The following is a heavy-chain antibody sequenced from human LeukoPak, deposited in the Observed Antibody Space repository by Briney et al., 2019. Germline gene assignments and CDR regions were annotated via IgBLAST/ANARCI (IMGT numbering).Heavy chain of an antibody. D-gene: IGHD4-11*01. CDR1: GGSISSYY. CDR3: AREDYPYYYYYYMDV. Sequence: SETLSLTCTVSGGSISSYYWSWIRQPPGKGLEWIGYIYYSGSTNYNPSLKSRVTISVDTSKNQFSLKLSSVTAADTAVYYCAREDYPYYYYYYMDVWGKGTTVTVSS. CDR2: IYYSGST. V-gene: IGHV4-59*01. J-gene: IGHJ6*03.